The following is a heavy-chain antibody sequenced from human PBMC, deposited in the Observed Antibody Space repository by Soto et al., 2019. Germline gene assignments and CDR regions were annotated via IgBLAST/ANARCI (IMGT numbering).Heavy chain of an antibody. CDR2: ISGSGGST. D-gene: IGHD6-19*01. Sequence: GGSLRLSCAASGFTFSNYAMSWVRQAPGKGLEWVSAISGSGGSTYYADSVKGRFTISRDNAKNSLYLQMNSLRAEDTALYYCARGLYSSGWYYDYWGQGTLVTVS. J-gene: IGHJ4*02. CDR3: ARGLYSSGWYYDY. CDR1: GFTFSNYA. V-gene: IGHV3-23*01.